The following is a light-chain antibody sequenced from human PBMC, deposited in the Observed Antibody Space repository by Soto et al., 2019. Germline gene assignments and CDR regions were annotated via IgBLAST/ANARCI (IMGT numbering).Light chain of an antibody. CDR3: QQYKDWPPLT. CDR2: DAS. V-gene: IGKV3-11*01. Sequence: EIVLTQSPATLSLSPGDRATLSCRASQDVGGYLSWFQQKPGQAPRLLIYDASIRAPGIPARFSGSESGTVFTLTISSLEPEDFAVYYCQQYKDWPPLTFGGGTKGDIK. J-gene: IGKJ4*01. CDR1: QDVGGY.